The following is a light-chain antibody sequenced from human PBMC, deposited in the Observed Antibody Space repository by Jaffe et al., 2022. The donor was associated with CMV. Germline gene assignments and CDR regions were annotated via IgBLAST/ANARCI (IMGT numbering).Light chain of an antibody. Sequence: DIQMTQSPSSLSASVGDRVTITCRASQGIGNDLAWFQQKPGKAPARLIYGASNLQSGVPSRFFGSGSGTEFTLTIVSLQPEDLATYYCLQHSSYPFSFGSGTKVD. CDR1: QGIGND. CDR3: LQHSSYPFS. CDR2: GAS. V-gene: IGKV1-17*01. J-gene: IGKJ3*01.